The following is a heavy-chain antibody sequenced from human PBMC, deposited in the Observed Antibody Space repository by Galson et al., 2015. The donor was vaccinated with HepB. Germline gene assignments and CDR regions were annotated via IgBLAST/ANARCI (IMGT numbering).Heavy chain of an antibody. D-gene: IGHD5-24*01. Sequence: QSGAEVKKPGESLKISCKGSGYSFTSYWIGWVRQMPGKGLEWVGIIYPGDSDTRYSPSFQGQVTISADKSISTAYLQWSSLKASDTAMYYCARLLRDGTWWVQSGGGRSYYFDYWGQGTLVTVSS. V-gene: IGHV5-51*01. CDR3: ARLLRDGTWWVQSGGGRSYYFDY. CDR2: IYPGDSDT. J-gene: IGHJ4*02. CDR1: GYSFTSYW.